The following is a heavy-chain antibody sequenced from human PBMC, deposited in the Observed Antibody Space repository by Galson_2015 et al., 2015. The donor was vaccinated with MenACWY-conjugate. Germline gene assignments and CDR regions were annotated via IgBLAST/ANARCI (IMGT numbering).Heavy chain of an antibody. CDR3: TRLSVDSNGYYFDY. J-gene: IGHJ4*02. V-gene: IGHV3-49*03. CDR2: IRSKAYGGTT. CDR1: GFTFGDYA. D-gene: IGHD5-12*01. Sequence: SLRLSCAASGFTFGDYAMSWFRQAPGKGLEWVGFIRSKAYGGTTEYAASVKGRFTISRDDSKSIAYLQMNSLKTEDTAVYYCTRLSVDSNGYYFDYWGQGTLVTVSS.